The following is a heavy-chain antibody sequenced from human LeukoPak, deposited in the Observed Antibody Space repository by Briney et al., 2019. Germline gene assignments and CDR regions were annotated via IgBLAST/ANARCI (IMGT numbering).Heavy chain of an antibody. V-gene: IGHV1-2*04. CDR2: INPNSGGT. Sequence: ASVKVSCKASGYTFTGYYMHWVRQAPGQGLEWMGWINPNSGGTNYALKFQGWVTMTRDTSISTAYMELSRLRSDDTAVYYCAREVGAYDSGAFDIWGQGTMVTVSS. J-gene: IGHJ3*02. CDR1: GYTFTGYY. D-gene: IGHD1-26*01. CDR3: AREVGAYDSGAFDI.